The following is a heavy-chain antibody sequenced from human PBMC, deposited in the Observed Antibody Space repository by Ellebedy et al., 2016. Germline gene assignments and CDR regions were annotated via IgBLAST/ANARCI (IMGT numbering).Heavy chain of an antibody. D-gene: IGHD3-10*01. CDR3: ANGGIQFRGVEIDY. J-gene: IGHJ4*02. CDR2: ISGSGGST. V-gene: IGHV3-23*01. CDR1: GFTFSSYA. Sequence: GGSLRLSCAASGFTFSSYAMSWVRQAPGKGLEWVSAISGSGGSTYYADSVKGRFTISRDNSKTTLYLQMNSLRAEDTAVYYCANGGIQFRGVEIDYWGQGTLVTVSS.